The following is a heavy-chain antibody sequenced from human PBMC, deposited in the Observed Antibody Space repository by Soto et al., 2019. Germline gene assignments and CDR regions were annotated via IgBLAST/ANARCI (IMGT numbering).Heavy chain of an antibody. CDR1: GYTFTSYG. CDR2: ISAYNGNT. J-gene: IGHJ4*02. CDR3: ARGGLRYFDWLSKFDY. Sequence: ASVKVSCKASGYTFTSYGISWVRQAPGQGLEWMGWISAYNGNTNYAQKFQGRVTMTRNTSISTAYMELSSLRSEDTAVYYCARGGLRYFDWLSKFDYWGQGTLVTVSS. D-gene: IGHD3-9*01. V-gene: IGHV1-18*01.